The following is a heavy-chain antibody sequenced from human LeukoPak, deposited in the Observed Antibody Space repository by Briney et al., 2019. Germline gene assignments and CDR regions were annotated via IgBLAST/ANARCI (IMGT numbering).Heavy chain of an antibody. V-gene: IGHV4-39*01. CDR2: IYYSGST. Sequence: SETLSLTCTVSGDSISSSSYYWGWIRQPPGKGLEWIGSIYYSGSTYYNPSLKSRVTISVDTSKNQFSLKLSSVTAADMDLYYYARAVLSVWGNYRYFDYWGQGTLVTVSS. D-gene: IGHD3-16*02. J-gene: IGHJ4*02. CDR1: GDSISSSSYY. CDR3: ARAVLSVWGNYRYFDY.